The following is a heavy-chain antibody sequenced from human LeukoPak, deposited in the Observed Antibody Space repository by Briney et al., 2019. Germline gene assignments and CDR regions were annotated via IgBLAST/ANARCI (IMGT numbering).Heavy chain of an antibody. Sequence: SETLSLTCTVSGGSISSYYWSWIRQPADKGLEWIGYIHHSGRTFYNPALNSRVTIAVGKSRNQFSLKLRSVTAADTAVYYCVREDPMYRWLDPWGQGTLVSVSS. V-gene: IGHV4-59*12. CDR1: GGSISSYY. CDR3: VREDPMYRWLDP. J-gene: IGHJ5*02. D-gene: IGHD2-2*01. CDR2: IHHSGRT.